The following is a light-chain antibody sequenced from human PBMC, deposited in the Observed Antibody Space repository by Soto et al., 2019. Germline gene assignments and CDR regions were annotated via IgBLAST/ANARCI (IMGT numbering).Light chain of an antibody. CDR1: QSVSRSY. CDR3: QQYGSSPLAT. CDR2: GTS. Sequence: EIVLTQSPGTLSLSPGERATLSCRASQSVSRSYLAWYQHRPGQAPRLLIYGTSSRATGIPDRFSGSGSGTDFTLTIRRLKPEDFAVYYCQQYGSSPLATFGQGTRLDIK. V-gene: IGKV3-20*01. J-gene: IGKJ5*01.